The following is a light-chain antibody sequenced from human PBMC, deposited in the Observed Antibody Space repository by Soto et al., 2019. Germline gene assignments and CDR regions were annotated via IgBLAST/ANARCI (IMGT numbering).Light chain of an antibody. J-gene: IGKJ1*01. CDR3: QPYSTFLT. V-gene: IGKV1-5*03. Sequence: DIPMTQSPSTLSASVGDRVPIXXRASQSISSWLAWYQQKPGKAPKLLIYKASSLETGVPSRFSGSGSGTEFTLTINSLQPDDFATYYCQPYSTFLTFGQGTKVDIK. CDR2: KAS. CDR1: QSISSW.